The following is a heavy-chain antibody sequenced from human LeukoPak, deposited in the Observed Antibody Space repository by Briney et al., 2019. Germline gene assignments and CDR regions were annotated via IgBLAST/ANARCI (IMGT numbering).Heavy chain of an antibody. D-gene: IGHD3-10*01. CDR3: ARDSPSYYYGSGSYRAGVELFDY. V-gene: IGHV3-48*03. CDR2: ISSSGSTI. Sequence: GGSLRLSCAASGFTFSSYEMNWVRQAPGKGLEWVSYISSSGSTIYHADSVKGRFTISRDNAKNSLYLQMNSLRAEDTAVYYCARDSPSYYYGSGSYRAGVELFDYWGQGTLVTVSS. CDR1: GFTFSSYE. J-gene: IGHJ4*02.